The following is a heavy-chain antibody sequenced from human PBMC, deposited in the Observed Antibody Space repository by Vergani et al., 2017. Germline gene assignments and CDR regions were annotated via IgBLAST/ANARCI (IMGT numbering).Heavy chain of an antibody. CDR3: ARSNYDFWSGSVINGFDP. J-gene: IGHJ5*02. D-gene: IGHD3-3*01. CDR2: IYYSGST. Sequence: QLQLQESGSGLVKPSQTLSLTCAVSGGSISSGGYSWSWIRQPPGKGLEWIGSIYYSGSTYYNPSLKSRVTISVDTSKNQFSLKLSSVTAADTAVYYCARSNYDFWSGSVINGFDPWGQGTLVTVSS. V-gene: IGHV4-30-2*03. CDR1: GGSISSGGYS.